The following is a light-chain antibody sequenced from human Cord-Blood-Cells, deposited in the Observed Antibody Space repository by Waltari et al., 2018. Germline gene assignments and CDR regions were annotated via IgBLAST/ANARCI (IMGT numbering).Light chain of an antibody. V-gene: IGKV1-39*01. Sequence: DIQMTQSPSSLSASVGDRVTITCRASQSISSYLNWYQQKPGKAPKLLIYAASSLQSGFPSRFSGSGSGKVFPLTISSLQPEDFATYYCQQSYSTPYTFGQGTKLEIK. CDR2: AAS. J-gene: IGKJ2*01. CDR3: QQSYSTPYT. CDR1: QSISSY.